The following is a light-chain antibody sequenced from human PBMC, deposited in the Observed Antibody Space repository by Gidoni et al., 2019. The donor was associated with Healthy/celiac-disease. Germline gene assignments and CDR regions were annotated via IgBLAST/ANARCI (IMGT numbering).Light chain of an antibody. J-gene: IGKJ4*01. CDR2: LGS. V-gene: IGKV2-28*01. Sequence: DIVMTQSPLSLPVTPGEPASISCRASQSLLHSNGYTYLDWYLQKPGQSPQLLIYLGSNRASGVPDRFSGSVSGTDFTLKISRGESEDVGVYYCRQALQTLLTFXGXTKVEIK. CDR1: QSLLHSNGYTY. CDR3: RQALQTLLT.